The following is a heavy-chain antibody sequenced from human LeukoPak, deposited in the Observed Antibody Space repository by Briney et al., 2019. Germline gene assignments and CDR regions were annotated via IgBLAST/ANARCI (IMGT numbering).Heavy chain of an antibody. J-gene: IGHJ6*03. CDR3: ARVDSYYYDYMDV. CDR1: GGTFSAYA. Sequence: SVKVSCKASGGTFSAYAISWVRQAPGQGLEWMGGIIPIFGTPSYAQKFQGRVTITTDESTSTAYMELSSLRSEDTAVYYCARVDSYYYDYMDVWGKGTSVTVSS. CDR2: IIPIFGTP. V-gene: IGHV1-69*05.